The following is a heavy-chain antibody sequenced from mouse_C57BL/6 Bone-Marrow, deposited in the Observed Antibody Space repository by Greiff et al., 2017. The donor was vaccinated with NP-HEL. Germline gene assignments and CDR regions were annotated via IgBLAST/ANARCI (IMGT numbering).Heavy chain of an antibody. D-gene: IGHD2-4*01. V-gene: IGHV3-6*01. CDR2: ISYDGSN. J-gene: IGHJ1*03. CDR1: GYSITSGYY. CDR3: AREGLRHGDV. Sequence: EVKLVESGPGLVKPSQSLSLTCSVTGYSITSGYYWNWIRQFPGNKLEWMGYISYDGSNNYNPSLKNRISITRDTSKNQFFLKLNSVTTEDTATYYCAREGLRHGDVWGTGTTVTVSS.